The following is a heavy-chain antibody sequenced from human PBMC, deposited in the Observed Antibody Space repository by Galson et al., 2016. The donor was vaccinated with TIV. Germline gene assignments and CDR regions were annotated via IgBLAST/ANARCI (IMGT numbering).Heavy chain of an antibody. D-gene: IGHD5-18*01. CDR2: IGGTGGST. CDR1: GFRFNSYA. CDR3: AKDRQWIPSSLDY. J-gene: IGHJ4*02. V-gene: IGHV3-23*01. Sequence: SLRLSCAASGFRFNSYAMNWVRQAPGKGLEWVSSIGGTGGSTYYADSVKGWFTISRDSYKDTVYLQMNSLRAEDTATYFCAKDRQWIPSSLDYWGQGILVTVSS.